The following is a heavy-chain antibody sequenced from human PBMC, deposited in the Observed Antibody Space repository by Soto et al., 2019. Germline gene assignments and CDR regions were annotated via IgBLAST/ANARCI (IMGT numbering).Heavy chain of an antibody. CDR1: GYMFVTYG. V-gene: IGHV1-18*01. CDR3: ARDLDGSGSYYTDY. D-gene: IGHD3-10*01. CDR2: ISAYNGNT. Sequence: APVKVSCKASGYMFVTYGINWVRQAPGQGLEWMGWISAYNGNTKYAQNLQGRVTMTTDASTSTAYMEMRSLRSDDTAVYYCARDLDGSGSYYTDYLGPGTLVTVSS. J-gene: IGHJ4*02.